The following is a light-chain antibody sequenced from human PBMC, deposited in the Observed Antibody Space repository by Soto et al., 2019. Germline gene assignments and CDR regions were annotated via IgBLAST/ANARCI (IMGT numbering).Light chain of an antibody. J-gene: IGLJ1*01. CDR2: DVS. V-gene: IGLV2-11*01. Sequence: QSALTQPRSVSGSPGQSVTISCTGTNSDVGAYNYVSWYQQHPGKAPKLTTYDVSKRPSGVPDRFSGSKSGNTASLTISGLQAEDEADYYCCSYADNYSYVFGTGTKVTV. CDR3: CSYADNYSYV. CDR1: NSDVGAYNY.